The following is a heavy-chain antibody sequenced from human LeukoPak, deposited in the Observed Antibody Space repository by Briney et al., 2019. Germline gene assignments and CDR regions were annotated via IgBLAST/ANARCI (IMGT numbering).Heavy chain of an antibody. D-gene: IGHD1-7*01. Sequence: GGTLRLSCAASGFTFSSYGMSWVRQAPGKGLEWVANIKQDGSEKYYVDSVKGRFTISRDNAKNSLYLQMNSLRAEDTAIYYCAMELELDAFDIWGQGTMVTVSS. CDR2: IKQDGSEK. J-gene: IGHJ3*02. CDR1: GFTFSSYG. V-gene: IGHV3-7*03. CDR3: AMELELDAFDI.